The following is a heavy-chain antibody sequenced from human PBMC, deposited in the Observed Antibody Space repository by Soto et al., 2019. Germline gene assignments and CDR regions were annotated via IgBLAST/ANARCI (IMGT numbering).Heavy chain of an antibody. Sequence: SVKVPCKASAYTFTDYYIHWVRQAPGQGLEWMGWINPNSGGTKFAQQFQGRVTMTRDTSISTAYMELSRLRAEDTAVYYCARDRASPFFGVVHYGMHVWCQGTTVTVSS. CDR1: AYTFTDYY. V-gene: IGHV1-2*02. CDR2: INPNSGGT. J-gene: IGHJ6*02. CDR3: ARDRASPFFGVVHYGMHV. D-gene: IGHD3-3*01.